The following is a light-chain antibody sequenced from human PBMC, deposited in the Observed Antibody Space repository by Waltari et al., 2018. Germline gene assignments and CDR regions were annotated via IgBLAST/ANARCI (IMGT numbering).Light chain of an antibody. V-gene: IGLV3-19*01. J-gene: IGLJ2*01. CDR1: SLRRYY. Sequence: SSELTQDPAVSVALGQTDRITCQGDSLRRYYASWYQQRPGQAPILVLYGQNNRPSGIPDRFSGSISGNTASLTITGAQAEDEADYYCHSRDTSSTRVFGGGTRLTV. CDR2: GQN. CDR3: HSRDTSSTRV.